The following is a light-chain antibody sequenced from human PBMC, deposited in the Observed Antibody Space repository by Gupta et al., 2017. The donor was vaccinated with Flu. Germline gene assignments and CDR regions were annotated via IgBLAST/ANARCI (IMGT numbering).Light chain of an antibody. J-gene: IGKJ1*01. CDR2: DAS. V-gene: IGKV3-11*01. Sequence: PATMSWSRGERATLACRASKSVGNFLDWYQQKPGQAPKLLIFDASKRASGFPDRFSGGGCGTEFTLSISSREPEDFGVYYCQHRNSCLWSFGQGTQVEIK. CDR3: QHRNSCLWS. CDR1: KSVGNF.